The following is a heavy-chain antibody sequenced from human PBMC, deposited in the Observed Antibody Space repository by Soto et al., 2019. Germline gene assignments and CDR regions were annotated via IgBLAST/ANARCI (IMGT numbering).Heavy chain of an antibody. CDR1: GYTFSNYG. CDR2: ISLYSDGT. Sequence: QVQLVQSGGEVKRPGASVKVSCKTSGYTFSNYGITWVRQAPGQPLEWLGWISLYSDGTNYAQKFQGRGSMTTDTSPTTAYMELRSLRSDDTAVYYCSRVVPGAEAWFGPWGQGTLVTVSS. D-gene: IGHD2-2*01. J-gene: IGHJ5*02. CDR3: SRVVPGAEAWFGP. V-gene: IGHV1-18*01.